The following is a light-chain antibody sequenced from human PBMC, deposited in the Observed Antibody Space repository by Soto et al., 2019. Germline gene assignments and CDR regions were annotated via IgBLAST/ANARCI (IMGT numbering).Light chain of an antibody. V-gene: IGKV1-33*01. Sequence: DIKMTQSPSSLSASVGDRVTITFQAIQDISNYLNWYQQKPGKAPKLLIYDASNLETGVPSRFSGSGSGTDFTFTISSLQPEDIATYYCQQYDNSWTFGLGTKVDIK. CDR1: QDISNY. CDR2: DAS. J-gene: IGKJ1*01. CDR3: QQYDNSWT.